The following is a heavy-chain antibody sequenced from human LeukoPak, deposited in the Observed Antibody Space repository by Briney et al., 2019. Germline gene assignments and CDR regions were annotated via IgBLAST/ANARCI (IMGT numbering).Heavy chain of an antibody. Sequence: GRSLRLSCAASGFTFSSSPMHWVRQAPGMWLEWVSVISSDGSTKFYADSGKGRFTISRANSKNTLYLQMNSLRAEDTAVYYCAKAFGSGILPNWFDPWGQGTLVTVSS. V-gene: IGHV3-30-3*02. CDR2: ISSDGSTK. J-gene: IGHJ5*02. D-gene: IGHD3-3*01. CDR3: AKAFGSGILPNWFDP. CDR1: GFTFSSSP.